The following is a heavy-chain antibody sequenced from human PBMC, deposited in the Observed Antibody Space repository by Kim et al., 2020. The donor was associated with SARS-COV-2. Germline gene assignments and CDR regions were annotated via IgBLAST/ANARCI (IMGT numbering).Heavy chain of an antibody. CDR2: IDGSASVT. CDR3: AKGLWEWLSGLDY. CDR1: GFIFSRYA. D-gene: IGHD3-3*01. J-gene: IGHJ4*02. Sequence: GGSLRLSCAASGFIFSRYAMSWVRQAPGKGLEWVSGIDGSASVTHYADSVKGRFTISRDNSKNTLYLQVDSLGADDTAVYYCAKGLWEWLSGLDYWGQGTLVTVSS. V-gene: IGHV3-23*01.